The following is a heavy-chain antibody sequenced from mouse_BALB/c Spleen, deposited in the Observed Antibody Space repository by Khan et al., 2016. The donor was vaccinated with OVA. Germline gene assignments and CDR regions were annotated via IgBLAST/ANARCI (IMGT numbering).Heavy chain of an antibody. CDR2: ISPSNAYT. CDR1: GYTFTGYS. D-gene: IGHD1-1*01. Sequence: QIQLVQSGAELARPGASVKMSCKASGYTFTGYSMHWIKQRPGQGLEWIGYISPSNAYTYYNQKFKDKATLTADKSSSTAYMQLSSLTSEASAVYYCARYFHYCGSIGALYYWGQGTSVTVSS. CDR3: ARYFHYCGSIGALYY. V-gene: IGHV1-4*01. J-gene: IGHJ4*01.